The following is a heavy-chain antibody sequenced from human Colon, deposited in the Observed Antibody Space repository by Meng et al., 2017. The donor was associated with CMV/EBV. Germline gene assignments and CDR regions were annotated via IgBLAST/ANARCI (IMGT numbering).Heavy chain of an antibody. J-gene: IGHJ4*02. CDR2: VYLGGTI. CDR1: CASITDRNL. V-gene: IGHV4-4*02. D-gene: IGHD3-22*01. Sequence: QPRRQQSHPSLVYPSRTLALTCTVSCASITDRNLWVWVRLHPGKGREWIVEVYLGGTIHHHPSLQSRVTISLDKAKDHLSLKLASVTAADTAVYYCASIKDYDGRGYYYFESWGQGTLVTVSS. CDR3: ASIKDYDGRGYYYFES.